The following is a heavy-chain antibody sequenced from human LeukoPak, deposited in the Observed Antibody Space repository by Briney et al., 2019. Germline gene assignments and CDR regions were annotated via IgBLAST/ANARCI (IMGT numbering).Heavy chain of an antibody. V-gene: IGHV1-69*13. CDR1: GGSFSSYT. CDR2: IIPLFDTA. Sequence: GASVKVSCKASGGSFSSYTISWVRQAPGQGLEWMGGIIPLFDTANYAQKFQGRVTITADESTSTAYMELSSLRSEDTAVYYWAGAHDFGGTSASDYWGPGTLITVSS. CDR3: AGAHDFGGTSASDY. D-gene: IGHD4-23*01. J-gene: IGHJ4*02.